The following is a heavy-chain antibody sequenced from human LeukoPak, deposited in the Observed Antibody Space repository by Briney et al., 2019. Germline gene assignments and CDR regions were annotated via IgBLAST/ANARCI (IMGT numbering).Heavy chain of an antibody. CDR2: IIPIFVTA. J-gene: IGHJ4*02. D-gene: IGHD4-23*01. CDR3: AGRSGNTGDD. CDR1: GGTFSSYA. V-gene: IGHV1-69*13. Sequence: ASVKVSCKASGGTFSSYAISWVRQAPGQVLEWMGGIIPIFVTANYAQKVKGRVTITADESTSTAYMELSSLRSEDTAVYYCAGRSGNTGDDWGQGTLVTVSS.